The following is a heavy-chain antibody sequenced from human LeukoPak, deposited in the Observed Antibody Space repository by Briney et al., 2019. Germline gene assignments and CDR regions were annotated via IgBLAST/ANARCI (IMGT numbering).Heavy chain of an antibody. CDR1: GFTFSSYA. CDR2: ISYDGSNK. Sequence: GRSLRLSCAASGFTFSSYAMHWVRQAPGKGLEWVAVISYDGSNKYYADSVKGRFTISRDNSKNTLYLQMNSLRAEDTAVYYCARVPFGYYYYMDVWGKGTTVTVSS. J-gene: IGHJ6*03. V-gene: IGHV3-30-3*01. D-gene: IGHD3-16*01. CDR3: ARVPFGYYYYMDV.